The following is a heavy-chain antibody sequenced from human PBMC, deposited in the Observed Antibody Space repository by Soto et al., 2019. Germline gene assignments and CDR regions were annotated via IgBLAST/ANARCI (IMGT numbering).Heavy chain of an antibody. D-gene: IGHD2-15*01. CDR1: GFTFGDYA. J-gene: IGHJ6*03. Sequence: GGSLRLSCTASGFTFGDYAMSWFRQAPGKGLEWVGFIRSKAYGGTTEYAASVKGRFTISRDDSKSIAYLQMNSLKTEDTAVYYCTRDLRDCSGGSCYVSTAYYYYYYMDVWGKGTTVTVSS. CDR2: IRSKAYGGTT. V-gene: IGHV3-49*03. CDR3: TRDLRDCSGGSCYVSTAYYYYYYMDV.